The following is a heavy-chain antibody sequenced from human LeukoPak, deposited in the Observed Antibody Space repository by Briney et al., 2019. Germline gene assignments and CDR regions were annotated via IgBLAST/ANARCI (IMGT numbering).Heavy chain of an antibody. J-gene: IGHJ6*02. CDR1: GYTFTGYY. V-gene: IGHV1-2*02. D-gene: IGHD2-15*01. CDR2: INPNSGGT. Sequence: ASVKVSCKASGYTFTGYYIHWVRQAPGQGLEWMGWINPNSGGTNYAQKFQGRVTMTRDTSISTAYMELSRLRSDDTAVYYCARARDIVVVVAATPLPDYGMDVWGQGTPVTVSS. CDR3: ARARDIVVVVAATPLPDYGMDV.